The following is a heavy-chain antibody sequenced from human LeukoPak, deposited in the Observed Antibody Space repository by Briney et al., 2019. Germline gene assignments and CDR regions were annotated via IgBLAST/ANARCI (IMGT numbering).Heavy chain of an antibody. CDR2: ISGSGGST. V-gene: IGHV3-23*01. J-gene: IGHJ3*02. Sequence: GGSLRLSCAASGFTFSSYAMSWVRQAPGKGLEWVSAISGSGGSTYYADSVKGRFTISRDNSKNTLYLQMNSLRAEDTAVYYCAKGTADYDFWSGYYGAFDIWGQGTMVTVSS. D-gene: IGHD3-3*01. CDR1: GFTFSSYA. CDR3: AKGTADYDFWSGYYGAFDI.